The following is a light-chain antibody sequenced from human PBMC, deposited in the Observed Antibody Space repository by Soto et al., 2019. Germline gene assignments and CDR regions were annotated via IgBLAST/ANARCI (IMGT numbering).Light chain of an antibody. CDR3: QSSASSLDV. J-gene: IGLJ1*01. CDR1: SSNIGAAYD. V-gene: IGLV1-40*01. Sequence: SVRTQPPAVSGAPGQRVTISCTGSSSNIGAAYDVIWYQPLPGTAPKLPIYGNSHRPSGVPDQFTGSKSGTSTSPAIPGLQAEDEADYYCQSSASSLDVFGTGTQVTAL. CDR2: GNS.